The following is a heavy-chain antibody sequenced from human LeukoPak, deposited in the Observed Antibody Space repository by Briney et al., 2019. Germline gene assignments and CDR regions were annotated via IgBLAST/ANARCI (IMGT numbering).Heavy chain of an antibody. J-gene: IGHJ4*02. V-gene: IGHV3-74*01. CDR3: ARGGFRRWLADFFDC. D-gene: IGHD6-19*01. CDR1: GFTFSSYA. CDR2: INSDGSST. Sequence: GGSLRLSCAASGFTFSSYAMGWVRQAPGKGLVWVSRINSDGSSTSYADSVKGRFTISRDNAKNTLYLQMNSLRAEDTAVYYCARGGFRRWLADFFDCWGQGTLVTVSS.